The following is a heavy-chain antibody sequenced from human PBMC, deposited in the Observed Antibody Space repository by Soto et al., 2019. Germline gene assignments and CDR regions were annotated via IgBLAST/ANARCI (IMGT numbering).Heavy chain of an antibody. J-gene: IGHJ4*02. Sequence: KTSQTLSLTCTVSGGSVSSGRYYWSWIRQPPGKGLEWIGYIYYSGSTNYNPSLKSRVTISVDTSKNQFSLKLSSVTAADTAVYYCARDPYGDFTHYFDYWGQGTLVTVSS. D-gene: IGHD4-17*01. CDR3: ARDPYGDFTHYFDY. V-gene: IGHV4-61*01. CDR2: IYYSGST. CDR1: GGSVSSGRYY.